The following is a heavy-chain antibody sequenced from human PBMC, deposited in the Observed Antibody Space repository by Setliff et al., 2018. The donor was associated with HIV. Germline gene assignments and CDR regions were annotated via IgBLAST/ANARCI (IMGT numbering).Heavy chain of an antibody. CDR2: INHSGST. CDR1: GGSFNGYY. V-gene: IGHV4-34*01. CDR3: ARGHYYDSSGYYIGMDV. Sequence: SETLSLTCAVYGGSFNGYYWSWIRQPPGKGLEWIGEINHSGSTNYNPSLKSRVTISVDTSKNQFSLKLSSVTAADTAVYYCARGHYYDSSGYYIGMDVWGQGTTVTVSS. J-gene: IGHJ6*02. D-gene: IGHD3-22*01.